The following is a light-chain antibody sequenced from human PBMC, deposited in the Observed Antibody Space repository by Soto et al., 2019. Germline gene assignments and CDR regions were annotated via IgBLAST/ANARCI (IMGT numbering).Light chain of an antibody. J-gene: IGKJ3*01. Sequence: EIVMTQSPAALSVSPGERATLSCRASQSVSSNLAWYQQKPGQAPRLLIYGASTRAIGIPVRFSGSGSGTEFTLTLSSLQSEDFAVYYCRQYNNWPSFTFGPGTKVDIK. V-gene: IGKV3-15*01. CDR3: RQYNNWPSFT. CDR2: GAS. CDR1: QSVSSN.